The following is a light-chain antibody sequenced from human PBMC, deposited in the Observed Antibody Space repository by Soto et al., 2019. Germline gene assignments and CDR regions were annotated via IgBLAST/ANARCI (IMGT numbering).Light chain of an antibody. J-gene: IGLJ1*01. Sequence: QSALTQPASVSGSPGQSITISCTGTSNDIGTYNYVSWYQQHPGKAPKLMIYDVSNRPSGVSNRFSGSKSGSTASLTISGLQAEDEADYYCNSYTTSTTVVFGTGTKLTVL. V-gene: IGLV2-14*01. CDR3: NSYTTSTTVV. CDR1: SNDIGTYNY. CDR2: DVS.